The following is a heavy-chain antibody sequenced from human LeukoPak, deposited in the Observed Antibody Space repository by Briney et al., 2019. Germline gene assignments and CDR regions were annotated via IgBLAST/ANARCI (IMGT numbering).Heavy chain of an antibody. CDR2: INSDGSST. CDR1: GFTFSSYW. Sequence: GGSLRLSCAASGFTFSSYWMHWVRQAPGKGLVWVSRINSDGSSTSYADSVKGRFTISRDNAKNTLYLQMNSLRAEDTAVYYCARVGHSRTYYYYYYMDVWGKGTTVTVS. D-gene: IGHD6-13*01. J-gene: IGHJ6*03. CDR3: ARVGHSRTYYYYYYMDV. V-gene: IGHV3-74*01.